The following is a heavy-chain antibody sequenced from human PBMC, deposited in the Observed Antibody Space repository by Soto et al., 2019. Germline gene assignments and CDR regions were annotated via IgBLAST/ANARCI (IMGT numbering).Heavy chain of an antibody. CDR1: GGSFSGYY. Sequence: SETLSLTCAVYGGSFSGYYWSWIRQPPGKGLEWIGEINHSGSTNYNPSLKSRVTISVDTSKNQFSLKLSVVTAADTAVYYCAREGRGCSGGSCYSGGYYYYYYMDVWGKGTTVTVSS. J-gene: IGHJ6*03. CDR2: INHSGST. V-gene: IGHV4-34*01. D-gene: IGHD2-15*01. CDR3: AREGRGCSGGSCYSGGYYYYYYMDV.